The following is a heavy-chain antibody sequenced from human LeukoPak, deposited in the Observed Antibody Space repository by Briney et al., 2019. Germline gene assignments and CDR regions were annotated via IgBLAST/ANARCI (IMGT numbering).Heavy chain of an antibody. D-gene: IGHD3-22*01. CDR3: ARWWGYDSSGYYLY. J-gene: IGHJ4*02. CDR1: GGSISSYY. Sequence: SETLSLTCTVSGGSISSYYWSWIRQPPGKGLEWIGYIYYSGSTNYNPSLKSRVTISVDTSKNQFSLKLSSVTAADTAVYYCARWWGYDSSGYYLYWGQGTLVTVSS. V-gene: IGHV4-59*01. CDR2: IYYSGST.